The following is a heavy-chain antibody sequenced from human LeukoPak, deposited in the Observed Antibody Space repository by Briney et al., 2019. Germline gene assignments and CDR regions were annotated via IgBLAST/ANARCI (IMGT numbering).Heavy chain of an antibody. D-gene: IGHD5-18*01. V-gene: IGHV3-30*18. J-gene: IGHJ4*02. CDR2: ISYDGSNK. CDR3: AKGKGDTAMAYFDY. Sequence: GGSLRLSCAASGFTFSSYGMHWVRQAPGKGLEWVAVISYDGSNKYYADSVKGRFTISRDNSKNTLYLQMNSLRAEDTAVYYCAKGKGDTAMAYFDYWGQGTLVTVSS. CDR1: GFTFSSYG.